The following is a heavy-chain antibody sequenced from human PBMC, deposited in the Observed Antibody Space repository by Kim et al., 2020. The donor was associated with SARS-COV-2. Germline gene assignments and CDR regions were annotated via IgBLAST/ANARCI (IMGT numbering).Heavy chain of an antibody. D-gene: IGHD6-13*01. V-gene: IGHV1-46*01. CDR3: ARGGRWQQLVGGAPGY. Sequence: ASVKVSCKASGYTFTSYYMHWVRQAPGQGLEWMGIINPSGGSTSYAQKFQGRVTMTRDTSTSTVYMELSSLRSEDTAVYYCARGGRWQQLVGGAPGYWGQGTLVTVSS. CDR2: INPSGGST. CDR1: GYTFTSYY. J-gene: IGHJ4*02.